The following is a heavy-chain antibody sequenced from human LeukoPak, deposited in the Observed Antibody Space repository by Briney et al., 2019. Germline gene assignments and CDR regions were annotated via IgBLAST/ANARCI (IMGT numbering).Heavy chain of an antibody. D-gene: IGHD1-26*01. CDR3: AKNRGAGSHYYYHMNV. CDR1: GFTFSAYG. Sequence: GGSLRLSCAASGFTFSAYGMSWVRQSPRKGLEWVSLISGSGGGTYYADSVKGRFTISRDNSKNTLYLQLNSLRVEDTAVYYCAKNRGAGSHYYYHMNVWGKGTTVTVSS. V-gene: IGHV3-23*01. J-gene: IGHJ6*03. CDR2: ISGSGGGT.